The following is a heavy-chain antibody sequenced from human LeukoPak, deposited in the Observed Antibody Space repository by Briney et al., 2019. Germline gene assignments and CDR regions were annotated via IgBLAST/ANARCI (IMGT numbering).Heavy chain of an antibody. CDR3: AKDIGRVDTASTYMDV. J-gene: IGHJ6*03. CDR2: INWNGGST. V-gene: IGHV3-20*04. Sequence: GGSLRLSCTASGFTFDDYGMSWVRHAPGKGLEWVSGINWNGGSTGYADSVKGRFTISRDNAKNSLYLQMNSLRVEDTALYYCAKDIGRVDTASTYMDVWGKGTTVTISS. CDR1: GFTFDDYG. D-gene: IGHD5-18*01.